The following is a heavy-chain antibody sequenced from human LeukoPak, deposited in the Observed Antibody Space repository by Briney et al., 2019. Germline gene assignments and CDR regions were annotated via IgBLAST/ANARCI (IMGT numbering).Heavy chain of an antibody. V-gene: IGHV1-2*02. CDR1: GYTLTGYY. Sequence: ASVKVSCKASGYTLTGYYMHWVRQAPGQGLEWMGWINPNSGGTNYAQKFQGRVTMTRDTSISTAYMELSRLRSDDTAVYYCARDPYDSSGSPGLLGYWGQGTLVTVSS. J-gene: IGHJ4*02. D-gene: IGHD3-22*01. CDR3: ARDPYDSSGSPGLLGY. CDR2: INPNSGGT.